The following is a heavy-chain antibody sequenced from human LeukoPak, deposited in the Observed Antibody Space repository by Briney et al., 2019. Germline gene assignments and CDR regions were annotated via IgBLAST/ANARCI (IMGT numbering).Heavy chain of an antibody. CDR1: GFTFNGNG. CDR3: ARGRYGNYFDY. CDR2: ISGIGDTI. Sequence: PGGSLRLSCAASGFTFNGNGMNWVRQAPGKGLEWVSYISGIGDTIYYADSVEGRFIISRDNARNSLYLQMNSLRAEDTAVYYCARGRYGNYFDYWGQGTLVAVSS. V-gene: IGHV3-48*03. J-gene: IGHJ4*02. D-gene: IGHD4-17*01.